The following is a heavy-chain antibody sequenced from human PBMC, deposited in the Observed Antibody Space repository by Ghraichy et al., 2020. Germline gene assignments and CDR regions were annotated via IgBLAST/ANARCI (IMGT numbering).Heavy chain of an antibody. Sequence: ETLSLTCSVSGDSVSNRKFYWAWIRQAPGKGLEWIGSTSYRGATYYNPSLESRVVVSVDTSKNTFSLKMNYVTATDTAVYYCARRLAAAGGGNEYFQDWGQGALVIVSS. V-gene: IGHV4-39*02. CDR2: TSYRGAT. J-gene: IGHJ1*01. CDR1: GDSVSNRKFY. CDR3: ARRLAAAGGGNEYFQD. D-gene: IGHD6-13*01.